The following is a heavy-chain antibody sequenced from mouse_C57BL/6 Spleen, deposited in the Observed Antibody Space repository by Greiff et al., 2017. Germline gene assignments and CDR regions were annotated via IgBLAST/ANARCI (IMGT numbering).Heavy chain of an antibody. Sequence: EVMLVESGGGLVKPGGSLKLSCAASGFTFSSYAMSWVRQTPEKRLEWVATISDGGSYTYYPDNVKGRFTISRDNAKNNLYLQMSHLKSEDTAMYYCARDGRTGSSFDYWGQGTTLTVSS. CDR3: ARDGRTGSSFDY. D-gene: IGHD4-1*01. CDR2: ISDGGSYT. CDR1: GFTFSSYA. J-gene: IGHJ2*01. V-gene: IGHV5-4*01.